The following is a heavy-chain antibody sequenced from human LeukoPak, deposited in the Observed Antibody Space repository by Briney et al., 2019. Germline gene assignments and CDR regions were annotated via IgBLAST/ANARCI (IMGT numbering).Heavy chain of an antibody. CDR2: IYSSGST. Sequence: SEILSLTCTVSGGSISSYYWSWIRPPPGKGLEWIGYIYSSGSTNYNPSLKSRVTISVDTSKNQFSLKLTSVTAADTAVYYCARAYYYGSGSYGLDYWGQGTLVTVSS. J-gene: IGHJ4*02. CDR3: ARAYYYGSGSYGLDY. CDR1: GGSISSYY. V-gene: IGHV4-59*01. D-gene: IGHD3-10*01.